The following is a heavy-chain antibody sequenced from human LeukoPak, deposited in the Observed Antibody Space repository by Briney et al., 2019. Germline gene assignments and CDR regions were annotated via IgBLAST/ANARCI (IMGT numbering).Heavy chain of an antibody. CDR2: IKQDGRET. D-gene: IGHD3-9*01. V-gene: IGHV3-7*01. Sequence: PGGSLRLSCAASGFAFDTCWMGWVRQAPGKGVQWVATIKQDGRETYYVHDVKGRFTISRDNAKNSLFLEMNSLSVEDTAVYYCARGSWPFDRWGQGTLVTVSS. CDR3: ARGSWPFDR. J-gene: IGHJ4*02. CDR1: GFAFDTCW.